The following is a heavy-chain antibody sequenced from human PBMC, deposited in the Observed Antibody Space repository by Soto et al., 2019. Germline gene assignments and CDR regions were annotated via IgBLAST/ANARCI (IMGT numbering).Heavy chain of an antibody. CDR2: IWFDGSNK. V-gene: IGHV3-33*01. CDR1: GFTFSSYG. CDR3: AREWGGVSSGSNYEYFDL. J-gene: IGHJ2*01. Sequence: QVQLVESGGGVVQPGRSLRLSCAASGFTFSSYGMHWVRQAPGKGLEWVAVIWFDGSNKYYADSVKGRFTISRDKSKNTRYPQRNSQRAEDTAVNYCAREWGGVSSGSNYEYFDLWGRGTMVTVSS. D-gene: IGHD1-26*01.